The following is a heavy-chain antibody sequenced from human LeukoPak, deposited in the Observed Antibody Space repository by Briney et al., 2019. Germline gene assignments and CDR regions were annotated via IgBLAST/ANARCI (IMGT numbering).Heavy chain of an antibody. Sequence: GGSLRLSCVASGFNFSDSYMSWIRQAPGKGLEWVSYISSSSSTIYYADSVKGRFTISRDNAKNSLYLQMNSLRAEDTAVYYCARQVQLEPPGPGDYWGQGTLVTVSS. CDR1: GFNFSDSY. V-gene: IGHV3-11*04. J-gene: IGHJ4*02. D-gene: IGHD1-1*01. CDR2: ISSSSSTI. CDR3: ARQVQLEPPGPGDY.